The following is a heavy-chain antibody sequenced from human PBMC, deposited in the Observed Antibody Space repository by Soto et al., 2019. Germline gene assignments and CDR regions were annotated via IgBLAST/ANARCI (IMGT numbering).Heavy chain of an antibody. J-gene: IGHJ4*02. CDR3: ARTYYDIFAVRIDY. CDR1: GGSISSSSYY. D-gene: IGHD3-9*01. CDR2: IYYSGST. Sequence: SETLSLTCTVSGGSISSSSYYWGWIRQPPGKGLEWIGSIYYSGSTYYNPSLKSRVTISVDTSKNQFSLKLSSVTAADTAVYYCARTYYDIFAVRIDYWGQGTLVTVSA. V-gene: IGHV4-39*01.